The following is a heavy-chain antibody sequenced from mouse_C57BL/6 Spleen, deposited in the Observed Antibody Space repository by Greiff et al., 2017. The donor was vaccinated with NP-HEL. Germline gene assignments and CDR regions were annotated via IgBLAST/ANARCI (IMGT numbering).Heavy chain of an antibody. D-gene: IGHD2-1*01. V-gene: IGHV7-3*01. CDR2: IRNKANGYTT. J-gene: IGHJ2*01. Sequence: EVQRVESGGGLVQPGGSLSLSCAASGFTFTDYYMSWVRQPPGKALEWLGFIRNKANGYTTEYSASVKGRFTISRDNSQSILYLQMNALRAEDSATYYCARSDGNYFDYWGQGTTLTVSS. CDR1: GFTFTDYY. CDR3: ARSDGNYFDY.